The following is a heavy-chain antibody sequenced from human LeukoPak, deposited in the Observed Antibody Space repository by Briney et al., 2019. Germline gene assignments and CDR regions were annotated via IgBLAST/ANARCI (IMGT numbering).Heavy chain of an antibody. D-gene: IGHD6-13*01. CDR3: ATNTSSWSFDY. J-gene: IGHJ4*02. Sequence: PGGSLRLSCAAYGFTFSNYAMSWVRQAPGKGLVWVSTIRGSGAGTYYADSVKGRFTISRDNSKNTLFLQMHSLRAEDTAVYYCATNTSSWSFDYWGQGTLVTVSS. V-gene: IGHV3-23*01. CDR2: IRGSGAGT. CDR1: GFTFSNYA.